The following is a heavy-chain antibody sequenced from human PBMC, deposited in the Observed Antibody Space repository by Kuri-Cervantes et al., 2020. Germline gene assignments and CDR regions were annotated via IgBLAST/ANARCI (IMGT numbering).Heavy chain of an antibody. D-gene: IGHD5-18*01. CDR3: ARDSTPYNYGYDY. Sequence: ASVKVSCKASGYTFTSYYMHWVRQAPGQGLEWMGIINPSGGSTSYAQKFQGRVTMTRDTSTSTVYMEVRRLRSDDTAVYYCARDSTPYNYGYDYWGQGTLVTVSS. CDR1: GYTFTSYY. J-gene: IGHJ4*02. V-gene: IGHV1-46*01. CDR2: INPSGGST.